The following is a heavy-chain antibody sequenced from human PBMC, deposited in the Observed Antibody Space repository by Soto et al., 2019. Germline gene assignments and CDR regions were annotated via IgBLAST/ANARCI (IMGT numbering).Heavy chain of an antibody. CDR1: GDSVSSNSAA. J-gene: IGHJ6*02. V-gene: IGHV6-1*01. CDR2: AYYRSQWYY. CDR3: TKQKGDSRTYNGMDV. Sequence: QVQLQQSGPGLVKPSQTLSLTCAISGDSVSSNSAAWNWIRQSPSRGLEWLGRAYYRSQWYYDSAVFVRSRITVIPDTSKNQFSRQLSSVTPEDTAVYFCTKQKGDSRTYNGMDVWGQGTTVIVSS. D-gene: IGHD2-21*02.